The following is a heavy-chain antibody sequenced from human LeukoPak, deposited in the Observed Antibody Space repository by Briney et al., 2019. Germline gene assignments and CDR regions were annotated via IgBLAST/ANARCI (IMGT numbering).Heavy chain of an antibody. CDR1: GFTFNTYI. Sequence: TGGSLRLSCAASGFTFNTYIMNWVRQAPGKGLEWVSSITSGSTYIYYADPVKGRFTISRDNAKNSLYLQMNSLRAEDTAVYYCTIPYYYDSSGYFDYWGQGTLVTVSS. D-gene: IGHD3-22*01. CDR2: ITSGSTYI. J-gene: IGHJ4*02. CDR3: TIPYYYDSSGYFDY. V-gene: IGHV3-21*01.